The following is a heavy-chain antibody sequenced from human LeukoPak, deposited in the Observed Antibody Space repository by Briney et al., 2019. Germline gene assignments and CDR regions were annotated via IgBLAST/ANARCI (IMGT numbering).Heavy chain of an antibody. D-gene: IGHD3-10*01. CDR2: IYNAGTT. Sequence: PETPSLTCTLPGDSIIRYYWGWVRQPAGKGREWSWRIYNAGTTNYSPSLKSRLTMSIDTSKNQFSLKLRCVTAADTAVYYCGRQGYTASYYFVDYWSQGTLVTVSS. CDR1: GDSIIRYY. CDR3: GRQGYTASYYFVDY. J-gene: IGHJ4*02. V-gene: IGHV4-4*07.